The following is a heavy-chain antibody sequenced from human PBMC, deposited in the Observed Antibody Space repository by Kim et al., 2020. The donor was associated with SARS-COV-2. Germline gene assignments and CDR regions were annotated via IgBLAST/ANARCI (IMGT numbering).Heavy chain of an antibody. CDR3: AKEGIDSSSWNFDY. Sequence: GGSLRLSCAASGFTFSSYAMSWVCQAPGKGLEWVSSISGGGITTYYADSMKGRLTISRDNSKNALYLQMSSLRAEDTALYYCAKEGIDSSSWNFDYWGQGTLVTVSS. CDR2: ISGGGITT. D-gene: IGHD6-13*01. J-gene: IGHJ4*02. V-gene: IGHV3-23*01. CDR1: GFTFSSYA.